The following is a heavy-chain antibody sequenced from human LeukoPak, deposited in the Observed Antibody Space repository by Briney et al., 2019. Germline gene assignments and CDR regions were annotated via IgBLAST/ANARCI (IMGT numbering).Heavy chain of an antibody. J-gene: IGHJ4*02. V-gene: IGHV4-38-2*02. Sequence: SETLSLTCTVSGYSISSGYYWGWIRQPPGKGLEWIGSIYHSGGTYYNPSLKSRVTISVDTSKNQFSLKLSSVTAADTAVYYCARGRYDNAIDYWGQGTLVTVSS. CDR3: ARGRYDNAIDY. CDR2: IYHSGGT. D-gene: IGHD5-12*01. CDR1: GYSISSGYY.